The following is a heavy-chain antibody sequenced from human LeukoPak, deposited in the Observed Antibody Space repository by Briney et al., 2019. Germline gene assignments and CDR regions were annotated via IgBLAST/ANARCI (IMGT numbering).Heavy chain of an antibody. CDR3: ARHYGP. J-gene: IGHJ4*02. CDR2: IYYSGRT. V-gene: IGHV4-39*01. Sequence: SETLSLTCAVSGGSISGSSYYWGWIRQPPGKGLEWIGSIYYSGRTYYNPSLKSPVTISVDTHKNQFSLKLNSETDTRTAVYYCARHYGPWGQGTLVTVSS. D-gene: IGHD3-10*01. CDR1: GGSISGSSYY.